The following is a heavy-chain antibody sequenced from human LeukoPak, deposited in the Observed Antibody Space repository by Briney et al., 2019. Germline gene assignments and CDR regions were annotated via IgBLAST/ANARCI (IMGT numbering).Heavy chain of an antibody. D-gene: IGHD3-3*01. J-gene: IGHJ6*02. Sequence: KPGGSLRLSCAASGFTFSSYAMSWVRQAPGKGLEWIGEINHSGSTNYNPSLKSRVTISVDTSKNQFSLKLSSVTAADTAVYYCARGVGTIFGVVIHYGMDVWGQGTTVTVSS. CDR3: ARGVGTIFGVVIHYGMDV. V-gene: IGHV4-34*01. CDR2: INHSGST. CDR1: GFTFSSYA.